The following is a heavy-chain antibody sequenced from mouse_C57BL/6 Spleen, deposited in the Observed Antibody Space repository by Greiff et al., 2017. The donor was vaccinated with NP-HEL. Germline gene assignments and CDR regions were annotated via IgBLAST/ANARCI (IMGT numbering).Heavy chain of an antibody. D-gene: IGHD2-1*01. Sequence: VQLQQSGAELVRPGASVKLSCKASGYTFTDYYINWVEQRPGQGLEWIARIYPGSGNTYYNEKFKGKATLTAEKSSSTAYMQLSSLTSEDSAVYFCARGDGNYGWYFDVWGTGTTVTVSS. CDR1: GYTFTDYY. CDR2: IYPGSGNT. V-gene: IGHV1-76*01. J-gene: IGHJ1*03. CDR3: ARGDGNYGWYFDV.